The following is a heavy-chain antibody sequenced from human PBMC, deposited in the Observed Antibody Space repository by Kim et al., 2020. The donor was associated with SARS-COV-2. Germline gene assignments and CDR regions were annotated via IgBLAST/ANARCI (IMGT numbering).Heavy chain of an antibody. J-gene: IGHJ4*02. CDR3: AKDPYHITGTTVTDY. V-gene: IGHV3-23*01. Sequence: SVKGRFNISRDHSKNTLYLQMNSLRAEDTAVYYCAKDPYHITGTTVTDYWGQGTLVTVSS. D-gene: IGHD1-7*01.